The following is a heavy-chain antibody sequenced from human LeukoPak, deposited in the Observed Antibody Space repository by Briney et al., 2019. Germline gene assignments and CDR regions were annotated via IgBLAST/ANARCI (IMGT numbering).Heavy chain of an antibody. V-gene: IGHV5-51*01. CDR2: IYPGDSDT. D-gene: IGHD5-24*01. Sequence: GESLKISCKGSGYSFTSYWIGWVRQMPGKGLGWMGIIYPGDSDTRYSPSFQGQVTISADKSISTAYLQWSSLKASDTAMYYCARHCRRDGYPSPIDYWGQGTLVTVSS. CDR1: GYSFTSYW. J-gene: IGHJ4*02. CDR3: ARHCRRDGYPSPIDY.